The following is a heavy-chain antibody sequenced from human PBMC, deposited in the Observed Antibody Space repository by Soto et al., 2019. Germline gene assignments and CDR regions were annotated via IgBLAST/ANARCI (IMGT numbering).Heavy chain of an antibody. CDR1: GFTFSSYA. Sequence: GGSLRLSCAASGFTFSSYAMHWVRQAPGKGLEWVAVISYDGSNKYYADSVKGRFTISGDNSKNTLYLQMNSLRAEDTAVYYCTIPLALDYWGQGTLVTVSS. V-gene: IGHV3-30-3*01. D-gene: IGHD2-2*02. CDR3: TIPLALDY. CDR2: ISYDGSNK. J-gene: IGHJ4*02.